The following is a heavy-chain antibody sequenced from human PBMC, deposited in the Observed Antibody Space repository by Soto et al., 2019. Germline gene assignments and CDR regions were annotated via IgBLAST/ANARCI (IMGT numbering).Heavy chain of an antibody. CDR1: GFAFSSHP. CDR2: ISDSGGLT. D-gene: IGHD6-6*01. V-gene: IGHV3-23*01. J-gene: IGHJ3*02. Sequence: VQLLESGGDLGHPGGSLRLSCAASGFAFSSHPMSWVRQAPERGLEWVSGISDSGGLTYNADSVKGRFTISRDNSKNTLYLQMNSLRAEDTALYYCARRAFGSSRSFDIWGQGTMVTVSS. CDR3: ARRAFGSSRSFDI.